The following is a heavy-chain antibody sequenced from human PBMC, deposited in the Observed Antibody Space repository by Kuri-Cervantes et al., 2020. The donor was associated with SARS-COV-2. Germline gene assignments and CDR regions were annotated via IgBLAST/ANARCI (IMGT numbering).Heavy chain of an antibody. CDR1: GFTFSSYA. D-gene: IGHD1-26*01. CDR2: ISAGGHST. J-gene: IGHJ4*02. CDR3: AKGGGYSGTYQIDY. Sequence: GGSLRLSCAASGFTFSSYAMSWVRQAPGRGLEWVSGISAGGHSTYYADSVKGRFTISRDNSKNTLYLQMSSLRAEDTAVYYCAKGGGYSGTYQIDYWGQGTLVTVSS. V-gene: IGHV3-23*01.